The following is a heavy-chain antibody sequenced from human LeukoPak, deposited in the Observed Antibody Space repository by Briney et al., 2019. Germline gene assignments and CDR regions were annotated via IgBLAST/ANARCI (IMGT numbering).Heavy chain of an antibody. J-gene: IGHJ4*02. CDR2: ISSSSSYI. CDR3: ARDGYGDYFFDY. CDR1: GFTFSSYS. V-gene: IGHV3-21*01. Sequence: GGSLRLSCAASGFTFSSYSMNWVRQAPGKGLEWVSSISSSSSYIYHADSVKGRFTISRDNAKNSLYLQMNSLRAEDTAVYYCARDGYGDYFFDYWGQGTLVTVSS. D-gene: IGHD4-17*01.